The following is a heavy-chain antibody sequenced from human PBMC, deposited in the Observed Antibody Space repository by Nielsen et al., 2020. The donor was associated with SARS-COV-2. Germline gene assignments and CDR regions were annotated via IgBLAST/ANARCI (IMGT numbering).Heavy chain of an antibody. V-gene: IGHV4-31*03. CDR3: ARVGLYCSSTSCYSDAFDI. Sequence: SETLSLTCTVSGGSISSGGYYWSWIRQHPGKGLEWIGYIYYSGSTYYNPSLKSRVTISVDTSKNQFSLKLSSVTAADTAVYYCARVGLYCSSTSCYSDAFDIWGQGTMVTVSS. J-gene: IGHJ3*02. D-gene: IGHD2-2*01. CDR2: IYYSGST. CDR1: GGSISSGGYY.